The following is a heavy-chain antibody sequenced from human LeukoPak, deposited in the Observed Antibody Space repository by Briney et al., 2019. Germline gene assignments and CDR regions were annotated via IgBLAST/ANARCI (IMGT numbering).Heavy chain of an antibody. CDR3: ADRGITMIGGV. Sequence: PGGSLRLSCAASGFTFSSYEMNWVRQAPGKGLERVSYISSSGSTIYYADSVKGRFTISRDNAKNSLYLQMNSLRAEDTAVYCCADRGITMIGGVWGKGTTVTISS. D-gene: IGHD3-10*02. CDR1: GFTFSSYE. CDR2: ISSSGSTI. J-gene: IGHJ6*04. V-gene: IGHV3-48*03.